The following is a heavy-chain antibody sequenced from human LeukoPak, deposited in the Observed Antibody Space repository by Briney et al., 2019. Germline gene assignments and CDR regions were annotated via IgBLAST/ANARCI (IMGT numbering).Heavy chain of an antibody. CDR2: ISTSGSTI. Sequence: KSGGSLRLSCAASGFTFSDYFMSWIRQAPGKGLEWVSYISTSGSTIYYADSVKGRFTISRANAKNSLYLQMNSLRAEDTAVYYCAKDGQWTFDYWGQGTLVTVSS. CDR3: AKDGQWTFDY. V-gene: IGHV3-11*04. J-gene: IGHJ4*02. D-gene: IGHD3/OR15-3a*01. CDR1: GFTFSDYF.